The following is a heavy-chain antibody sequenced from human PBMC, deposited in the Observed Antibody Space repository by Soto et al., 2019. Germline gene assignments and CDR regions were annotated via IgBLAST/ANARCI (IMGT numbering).Heavy chain of an antibody. CDR2: IWYDGSNK. CDR1: GFTFSSYA. Sequence: QVQLVESGGGVVQPGRSLRLSCAASGFTFSSYAMHWVRQAPGKGLEWVAVIWYDGSNKYYAESGKGRFTISRDNSKNTLYLQMNSLRAEDTAVYYCASQLLTIGSFDFWGQGTLVTVSS. D-gene: IGHD2-2*01. CDR3: ASQLLTIGSFDF. J-gene: IGHJ4*02. V-gene: IGHV3-30-3*01.